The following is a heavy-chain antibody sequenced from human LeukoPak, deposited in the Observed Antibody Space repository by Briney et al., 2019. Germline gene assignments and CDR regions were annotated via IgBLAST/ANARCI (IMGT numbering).Heavy chain of an antibody. V-gene: IGHV3-21*01. CDR1: GFTFSSYS. Sequence: GGSLRLSCAASGFTFSSYSMNWVRQAPGKGLEWVSSITSSSRYIYYADSVKGRFTISRDDAENSLYLQMDRLTAEDTAVYYCAELGITMIGGVWGKGTTVTISS. CDR2: ITSSSRYI. D-gene: IGHD3-10*02. CDR3: AELGITMIGGV. J-gene: IGHJ6*04.